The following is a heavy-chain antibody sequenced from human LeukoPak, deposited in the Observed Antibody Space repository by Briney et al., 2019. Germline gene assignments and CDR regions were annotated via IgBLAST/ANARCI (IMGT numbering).Heavy chain of an antibody. CDR3: ARGTKGHYYDSSGATNWFDP. J-gene: IGHJ5*02. Sequence: GGSLRLSCAASGFTFSSYSMNWVRQAPGKGLEWVSYISSSSSTIYYADSVKGRFTISRDNAKNSLYLQMNSLRDEGTAVYYCARGTKGHYYDSSGATNWFDPWGQGTLVTVSS. V-gene: IGHV3-48*02. D-gene: IGHD3-22*01. CDR1: GFTFSSYS. CDR2: ISSSSSTI.